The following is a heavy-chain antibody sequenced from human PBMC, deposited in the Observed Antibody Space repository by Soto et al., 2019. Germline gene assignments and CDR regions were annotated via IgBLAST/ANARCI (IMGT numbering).Heavy chain of an antibody. CDR3: ARRDGLYDFWSGYEPPPGYYYGMDV. CDR1: GYTYTGYY. Sequence: ASVKGSCTASGYTYTGYYMHWVRQAPGQGLEWMGWINPNSGGTNYAQKFQGWVTMTRDTSISTAYMELSRLRSDDTAVYYCARRDGLYDFWSGYEPPPGYYYGMDVWGQGTTVTVSS. D-gene: IGHD3-3*01. CDR2: INPNSGGT. J-gene: IGHJ6*02. V-gene: IGHV1-2*04.